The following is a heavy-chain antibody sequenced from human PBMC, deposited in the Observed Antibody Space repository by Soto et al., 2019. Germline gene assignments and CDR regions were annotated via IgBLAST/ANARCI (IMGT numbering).Heavy chain of an antibody. D-gene: IGHD6-6*01. V-gene: IGHV4-31*11. CDR1: VASIYRSNCY. J-gene: IGHJ6*02. Sequence: QEQLQESGPGLVKPSQTLSLTCAVSVASIYRSNCYWGWLRQHPGKGLEWIGHIYYSGNTYYNPSLESRVTISLDVSKNQFSLSLYSVTAADTAVYYCARIGEEYNYYGVDVWGRGTTVTVSS. CDR2: IYYSGNT. CDR3: ARIGEEYNYYGVDV.